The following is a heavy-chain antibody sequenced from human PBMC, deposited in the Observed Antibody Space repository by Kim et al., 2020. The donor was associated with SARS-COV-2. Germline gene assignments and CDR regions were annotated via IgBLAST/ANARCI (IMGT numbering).Heavy chain of an antibody. J-gene: IGHJ4*02. CDR2: INHGGNT. D-gene: IGHD3-10*01. Sequence: SETLSLTCGVSGGAINTFNWWVWVRQPPGKGLEWIGEINHGGNTNYNPSLKSRVTISIDKSSNQFFLRLRSVTAADTAVYYCARVGGTTATVVRAFDYWGQGLLVTVSS. CDR1: GGAINTFNW. V-gene: IGHV4-4*02. CDR3: ARVGGTTATVVRAFDY.